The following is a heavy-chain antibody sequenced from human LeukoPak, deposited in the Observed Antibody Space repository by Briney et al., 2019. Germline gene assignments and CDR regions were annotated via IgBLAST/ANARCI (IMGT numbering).Heavy chain of an antibody. V-gene: IGHV3-66*01. CDR1: GFTFSSYS. D-gene: IGHD1-14*01. CDR2: IYSDGST. J-gene: IGHJ6*02. CDR3: ARAPGTTLYYGGLDV. Sequence: GGSLRLSCAASGFTFSSYSMNWVRQAPGKGLEWVSVIYSDGSTYYADSVKGRFTISRDNSKNTLYLQMNSLRVEDTAVFYCARAPGTTLYYGGLDVWGQGTTVTVSS.